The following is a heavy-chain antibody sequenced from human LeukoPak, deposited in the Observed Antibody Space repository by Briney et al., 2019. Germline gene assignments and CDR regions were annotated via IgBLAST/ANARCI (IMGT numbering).Heavy chain of an antibody. CDR1: GGSISSSSYY. V-gene: IGHV4-39*01. Sequence: SSETLSLTCTVSGGSISSSSYYWGWIRQPPGKGLEWIGSIYYSGYTYHNPSLKSRVTISVDTSKNQFSLKLSSVTATDTAVYYCARRYSSTWPYFDYWGQGTLVTVSS. CDR2: IYYSGYT. J-gene: IGHJ4*02. CDR3: ARRYSSTWPYFDY. D-gene: IGHD6-13*01.